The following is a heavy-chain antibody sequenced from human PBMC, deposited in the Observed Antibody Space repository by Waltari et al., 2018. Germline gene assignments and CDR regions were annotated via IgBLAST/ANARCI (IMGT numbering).Heavy chain of an antibody. CDR1: GFTFRDHY. V-gene: IGHV3-72*01. D-gene: IGHD3-10*01. CDR3: ARAPSYYGSGPEY. Sequence: EVQVVESGGGLFQSGGSLRLSCAASGFTFRDHYMDWVRTAPGKWLEWVGRIKNRANSYTTEYASSVKGRFTISRDDSKNSLFLQMNSLKTEDTAVYYCARAPSYYGSGPEYWGQGTMVTVSS. CDR2: IKNRANSYTT. J-gene: IGHJ4*02.